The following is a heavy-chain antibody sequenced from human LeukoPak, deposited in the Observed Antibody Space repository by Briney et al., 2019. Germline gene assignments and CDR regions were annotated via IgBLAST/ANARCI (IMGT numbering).Heavy chain of an antibody. D-gene: IGHD6-13*01. V-gene: IGHV3-74*01. CDR2: INTDGSTT. CDR3: ARGVSGGFDY. J-gene: IGHJ4*02. Sequence: GGSLRLSCAASGFTFSRYWMNWVRQAPGKGLVWVSRINTDGSTTIYADSVRGRFTISRDNAKNTLYVQMSSLRVEDTAVYYCARGVSGGFDYGGQGTLVTVSS. CDR1: GFTFSRYW.